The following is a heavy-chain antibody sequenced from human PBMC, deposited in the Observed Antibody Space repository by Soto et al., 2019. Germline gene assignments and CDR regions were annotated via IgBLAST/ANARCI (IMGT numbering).Heavy chain of an antibody. CDR2: IVVGSGNT. D-gene: IGHD3-22*01. CDR3: AAEGSYYYDSSSLGRYYFYGMDV. J-gene: IGHJ6*02. CDR1: GFTFTSSA. V-gene: IGHV1-58*01. Sequence: QMQLVQSGPEVKKPGTSVKVSCKASGFTFTSSAVQWVRQARGQRLEWIGGIVVGSGNTNYAQKFQERVTITRDMSTSTAYVELRSLRSEDTAVYYCAAEGSYYYDSSSLGRYYFYGMDVWVQGTTVTVSS.